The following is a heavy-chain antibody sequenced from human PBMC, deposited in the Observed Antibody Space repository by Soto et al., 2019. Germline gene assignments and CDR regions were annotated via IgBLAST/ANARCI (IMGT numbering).Heavy chain of an antibody. J-gene: IGHJ6*02. D-gene: IGHD6-19*01. V-gene: IGHV3-30*18. CDR2: ISYDGSNE. CDR1: GFTFSSYG. CDR3: AKDLEWLVLRDAMPV. Sequence: QVQLVESGGGVVQPGRSLRLSCAASGFTFSSYGMHWVRQAPGKGLEWVALISYDGSNEDYADSVQGRFTISRDNSKNTLYLQMNSLRPENTAVYYCAKDLEWLVLRDAMPVWGQGTTVTVSS.